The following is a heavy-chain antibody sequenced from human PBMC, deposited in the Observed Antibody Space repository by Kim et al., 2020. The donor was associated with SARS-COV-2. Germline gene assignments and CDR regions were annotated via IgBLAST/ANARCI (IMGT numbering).Heavy chain of an antibody. D-gene: IGHD5-18*01. V-gene: IGHV3-11*06. CDR2: ISSSSSYT. CDR1: GFTFSDYY. Sequence: GGSLRLSCAASGFTFSDYYMSWIRQAPGKGLEWVSYISSSSSYTNYADSVKGRFTISRDNAKNSLYLQMNSLRAEDTAVYYCARDRGYSYGNPVSYYFDYWGQGTLVTVSS. CDR3: ARDRGYSYGNPVSYYFDY. J-gene: IGHJ4*02.